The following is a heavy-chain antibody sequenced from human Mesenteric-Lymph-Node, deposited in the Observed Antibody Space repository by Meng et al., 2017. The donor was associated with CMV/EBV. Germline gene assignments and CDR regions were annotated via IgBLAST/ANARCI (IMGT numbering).Heavy chain of an antibody. CDR3: ATGPHDSSGYFH. V-gene: IGHV3-9*01. CDR2: ISWNSGSI. CDR1: GFTFDDYA. D-gene: IGHD3-22*01. Sequence: SLKISCAASGFTFDDYAMHWVRQAPGKGLEWVSGISWNSGSIGYADSVKGRFTISRDNSKNSLYLQMNSLKPDDTAFYYCATGPHDSSGYFHWGQGILVTVSS. J-gene: IGHJ4*02.